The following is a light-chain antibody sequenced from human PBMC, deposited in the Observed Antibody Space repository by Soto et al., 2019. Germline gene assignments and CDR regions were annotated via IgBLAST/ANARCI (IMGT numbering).Light chain of an antibody. CDR3: SSYTSSNTGV. J-gene: IGLJ2*01. V-gene: IGLV2-14*01. CDR2: DVS. CDR1: SSDVGGYNY. Sequence: QSVLTQPASVSGSPGQSITISCTRTSSDVGGYNYVSWYQQHPGKAPKLMIYDVSNRPSGVSNRFSGSKSGNTASLTISGLQAEDEADYYCSSYTSSNTGVFGGGTKLTVL.